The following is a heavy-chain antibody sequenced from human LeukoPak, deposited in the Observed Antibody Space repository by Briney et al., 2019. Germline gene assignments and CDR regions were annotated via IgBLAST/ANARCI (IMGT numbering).Heavy chain of an antibody. CDR3: ASKAVAGTTYYFDY. D-gene: IGHD6-19*01. CDR2: IYYSGST. Sequence: KPSETLSLTCTVSGGSVSSSSYYWGWIRQPPGKGLEWIGSIYYSGSTYYNPSLKSRVTISVDTSKNQFSLKLSSVTAADTAVYYCASKAVAGTTYYFDYWGRGTLVTVSS. J-gene: IGHJ4*02. V-gene: IGHV4-39*01. CDR1: GGSVSSSSYY.